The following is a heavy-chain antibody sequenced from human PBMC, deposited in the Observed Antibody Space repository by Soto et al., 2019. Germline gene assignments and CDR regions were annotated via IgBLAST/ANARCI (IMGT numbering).Heavy chain of an antibody. Sequence: SETLSLTCTVSGGSMSSYYWCYIRQPPGKGLEWIGYIYYSGSTNYNPSLKSRVTISVDTSKNQFSLKLSSVTAADTAVYYCAADQISQDAFDIWGQGTMVTVSS. CDR1: GGSMSSYY. V-gene: IGHV4-59*01. J-gene: IGHJ3*02. CDR3: AADQISQDAFDI. CDR2: IYYSGST.